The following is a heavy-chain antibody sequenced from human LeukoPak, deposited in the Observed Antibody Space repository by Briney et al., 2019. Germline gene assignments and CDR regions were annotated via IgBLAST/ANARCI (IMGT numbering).Heavy chain of an antibody. CDR2: IYHSGNT. D-gene: IGHD2-2*01. Sequence: PSETLSLTCTVSGYSISSGYYWGWIRQPPGKGLEWIANIYHSGNTYYNPSLKSRVTISVDTSRNQFSLKLSSVTAADTAVYYRALQPARRLSWFDPWGQGTLVTVSS. CDR1: GYSISSGYY. J-gene: IGHJ5*02. V-gene: IGHV4-38-2*02. CDR3: ALQPARRLSWFDP.